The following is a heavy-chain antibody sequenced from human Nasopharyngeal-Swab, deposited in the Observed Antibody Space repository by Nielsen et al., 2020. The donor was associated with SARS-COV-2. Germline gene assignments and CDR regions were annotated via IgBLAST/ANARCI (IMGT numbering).Heavy chain of an antibody. D-gene: IGHD3-3*01. CDR2: IFDRGNRP. V-gene: IGHV4-61*10. CDR3: ARILTIFGVVASYYFDY. J-gene: IGHJ4*02. Sequence: GSLRLSCSVSGVSVTSGDVFWSWVRQPAGKALQYIGRIFDRGNRPDFNPSLKSRGTISVDTSKNQFSLKLSSVTAADTAVYYCARILTIFGVVASYYFDYWGQGTLVTVSS. CDR1: GVSVTSGDVF.